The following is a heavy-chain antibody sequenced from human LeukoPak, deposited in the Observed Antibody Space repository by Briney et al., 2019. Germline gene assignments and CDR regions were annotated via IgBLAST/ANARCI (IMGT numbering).Heavy chain of an antibody. J-gene: IGHJ5*02. V-gene: IGHV3-23*01. D-gene: IGHD1-26*01. CDR2: ISGSGGTT. CDR3: AKVVPYSGSNTWFDP. Sequence: GSLRLSCATSGFTFSSYSMNWVRQAPGKGLEGVLSISGSGGTTYYADSAKGRFTSSRDNSKNTLYLQMNSLRAEDMAVYYCAKVVPYSGSNTWFDPWGQGTLVTVSS. CDR1: GFTFSSYS.